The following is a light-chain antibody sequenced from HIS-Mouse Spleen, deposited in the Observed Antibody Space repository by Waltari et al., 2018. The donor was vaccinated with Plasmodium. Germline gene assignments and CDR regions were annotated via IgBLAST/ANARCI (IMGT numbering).Light chain of an antibody. CDR2: QDS. J-gene: IGLJ2*01. CDR3: QAWDSSTAV. CDR1: HLGAKY. Sequence: SYELTQPPSVSVSQGQTASITCSGDHLGAKYACWYQQKPGQSPVLVIEQDSKRPPGIPERFSGSNSGNTATLTISGTQAMDEADYYCQAWDSSTAVFGGGTKLTVL. V-gene: IGLV3-1*01.